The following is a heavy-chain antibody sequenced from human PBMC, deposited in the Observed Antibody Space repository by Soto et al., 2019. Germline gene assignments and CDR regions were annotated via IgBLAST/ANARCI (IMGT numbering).Heavy chain of an antibody. V-gene: IGHV3-21*01. CDR1: GFTFSSYS. CDR2: ISSSSSYI. Sequence: EVQLVESGGGLVKPGGSLRLSCAASGFTFSSYSMNWVRQAPGKGLEWVSSISSSSSYIYYADSVKGRFTISRDNAKNSLYLQMNSLRAEDTAVYYCARAGDYDSSGYYSGDSRAPTKLFDYWGQGTLVTVSS. CDR3: ARAGDYDSSGYYSGDSRAPTKLFDY. D-gene: IGHD3-22*01. J-gene: IGHJ4*02.